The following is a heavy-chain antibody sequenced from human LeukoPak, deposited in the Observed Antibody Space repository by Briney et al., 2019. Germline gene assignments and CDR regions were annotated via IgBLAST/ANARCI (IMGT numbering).Heavy chain of an antibody. J-gene: IGHJ4*02. CDR2: INPSGGTT. CDR3: ARGSNYYYDVTADYPRY. CDR1: RYTFTTYY. D-gene: IGHD3-22*01. V-gene: IGHV1-46*01. Sequence: ASVKLSCKTSRYTFTTYYIHWVRQAPGQGLEWLGIINPSGGTTTYAQKFQGRVTMTRDTSTSTVYMELNTLRSEDTAVYYCARGSNYYYDVTADYPRYWGQGTLVTVSS.